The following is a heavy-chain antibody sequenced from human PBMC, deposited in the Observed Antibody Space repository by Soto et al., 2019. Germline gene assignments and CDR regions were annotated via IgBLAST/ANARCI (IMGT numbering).Heavy chain of an antibody. Sequence: SETLSLTCTVSGGSISSYYWSWIRQPPGKGLEWIGYIYYSGSTNYNPSLKSRVTISVDTSKNHFSLTLSSVTAADTAVYYCARDRGTILSVYRGVIISGWFDPWGQGALVTVS. D-gene: IGHD3-10*01. CDR1: GGSISSYY. CDR3: ARDRGTILSVYRGVIISGWFDP. J-gene: IGHJ5*02. CDR2: IYYSGST. V-gene: IGHV4-59*12.